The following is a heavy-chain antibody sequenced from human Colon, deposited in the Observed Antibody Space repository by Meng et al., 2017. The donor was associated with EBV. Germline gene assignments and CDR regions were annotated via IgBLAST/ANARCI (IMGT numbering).Heavy chain of an antibody. Sequence: QVQLQESGPGLVKPSGXXPLTCDVSGGSIRNDQWWSWVRQAPGKGLEWIGEIPHRGSSAYNPSLKSRVSMSIDKSKNQFSLKLTSVTAADTAVYYCARGPTTYFDYWGQGTLVTVSS. CDR3: ARGPTTYFDY. CDR1: GGSIRNDQW. J-gene: IGHJ4*02. CDR2: IPHRGSS. V-gene: IGHV4-4*02. D-gene: IGHD4-17*01.